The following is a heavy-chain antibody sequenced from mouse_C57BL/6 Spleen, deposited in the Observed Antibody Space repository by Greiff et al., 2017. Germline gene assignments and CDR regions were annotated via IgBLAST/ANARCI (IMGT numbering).Heavy chain of an antibody. V-gene: IGHV1-59*01. D-gene: IGHD2-5*01. J-gene: IGHJ2*01. CDR2: IDPSDSYT. CDR1: GYTFTSYW. CDR3: ARGGYSNCLYYFDY. Sequence: VQLQQPGAELVRPGTSVKLSCKASGYTFTSYWMHWVKQRPGQGLEWIGVIDPSDSYTNYNQKFKGKATLTVDTSSSTAYMQLSSLTSEDSAVYYCARGGYSNCLYYFDYWGQGTTLTVSS.